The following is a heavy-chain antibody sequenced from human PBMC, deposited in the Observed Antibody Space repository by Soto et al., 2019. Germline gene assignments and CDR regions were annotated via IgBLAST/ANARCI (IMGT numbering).Heavy chain of an antibody. J-gene: IGHJ4*02. CDR2: IHYSGST. D-gene: IGHD3-22*01. CDR3: AAHDSGGYYAEY. CDR1: GDSVTISDYY. V-gene: IGHV4-39*01. Sequence: QLQLQESGPGLVKPSETLSLTCTVSGDSVTISDYYWGWIRQPPGKGLEWIGSIHYSGSTYYNPALNSPVPISGHTSKKQFSLKLTSVTAADAAVYYCAAHDSGGYYAEYWGQGTLVTVSA.